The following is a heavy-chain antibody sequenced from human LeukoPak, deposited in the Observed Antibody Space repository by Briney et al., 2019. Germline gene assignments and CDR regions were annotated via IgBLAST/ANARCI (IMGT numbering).Heavy chain of an antibody. J-gene: IGHJ4*02. D-gene: IGHD5-18*01. CDR2: ISYDGSNK. CDR3: ARNGGYSYGYDPYYFDY. Sequence: PGGSLRLSCAASRFTLSTYWMSWVRQAPGKGLEWVAVISYDGSNKYYAESVKGRFTISRDNSKNTLYLQMNSLRAEDTAVYYCARNGGYSYGYDPYYFDYWGQGTLVTVSS. CDR1: RFTLSTYW. V-gene: IGHV3-30*03.